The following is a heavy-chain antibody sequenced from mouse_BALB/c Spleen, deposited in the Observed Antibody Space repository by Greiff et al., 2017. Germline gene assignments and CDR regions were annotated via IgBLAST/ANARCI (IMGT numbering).Heavy chain of an antibody. CDR1: GFNIKDTY. CDR2: IDPANGNT. CDR3: ARDDRAMDY. V-gene: IGHV14-3*02. Sequence: VHVKQSGAELVKPGASVKLSCTASGFNIKDTYMHWVKQRPEQGLEWIGRIDPANGNTKYDPKFQGKATITADTSSNTAYLQLSSLTSEDTAVYYCARDDRAMDYWGQGTSVTVSS. D-gene: IGHD2-3*01. J-gene: IGHJ4*01.